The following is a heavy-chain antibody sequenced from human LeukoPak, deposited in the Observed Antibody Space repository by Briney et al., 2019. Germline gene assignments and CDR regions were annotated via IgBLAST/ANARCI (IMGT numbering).Heavy chain of an antibody. CDR3: AKVAWGYSSSWYSDY. J-gene: IGHJ4*02. Sequence: GGSLRLSCAASGFSFSTYAMSWVRQAPGKGLEWVSGVNGNGGSTSYADSVKGRFTIFRDNSKNTVYLQMNSLRVEDTAVYYCAKVAWGYSSSWYSDYWGQGTLVTVSS. D-gene: IGHD6-13*01. V-gene: IGHV3-23*01. CDR1: GFSFSTYA. CDR2: VNGNGGST.